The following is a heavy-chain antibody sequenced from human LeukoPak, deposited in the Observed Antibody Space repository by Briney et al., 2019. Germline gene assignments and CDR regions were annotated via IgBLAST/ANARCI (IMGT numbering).Heavy chain of an antibody. J-gene: IGHJ4*02. D-gene: IGHD5-12*01. CDR3: AKDRDSGYLRHLDY. CDR2: ISGSSGST. CDR1: GFTFSSYA. Sequence: GGSLRLSCAASGFTFSSYAMSWVRQAPGKGLEWVSAISGSSGSTYYADSVKGRFTISRDNSKNTLYLQMNSLRAEDTAVYYCAKDRDSGYLRHLDYWGQGTLVTVSS. V-gene: IGHV3-23*01.